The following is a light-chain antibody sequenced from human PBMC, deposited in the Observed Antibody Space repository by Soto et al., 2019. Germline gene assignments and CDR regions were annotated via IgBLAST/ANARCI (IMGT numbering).Light chain of an antibody. CDR1: SSDVGGYRY. Sequence: QSALTQPASVSGSPGQSITISCTGTSSDVGGYRYVSWYQQHPGKAPKLMIYEVSNRPSGISNRFSGSKSGNTASLTISGLQAEDEADYYCSSYTSGSTYVLGTGTKVTVL. V-gene: IGLV2-14*01. CDR2: EVS. CDR3: SSYTSGSTYV. J-gene: IGLJ1*01.